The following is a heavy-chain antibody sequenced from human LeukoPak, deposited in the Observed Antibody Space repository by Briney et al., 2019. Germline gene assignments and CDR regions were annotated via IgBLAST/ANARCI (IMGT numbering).Heavy chain of an antibody. Sequence: GGSLRLSCAASGFTFSSYSMNWVRQAPGKGLEWVSSISSSSSYIYYADSVKGRFTISRDNAKNSLYLQMNRLRAEDTAVYYCARARYDYGDPMDVWGQGTTVTVSS. J-gene: IGHJ6*02. CDR1: GFTFSSYS. V-gene: IGHV3-21*01. CDR3: ARARYDYGDPMDV. CDR2: ISSSSSYI. D-gene: IGHD4-17*01.